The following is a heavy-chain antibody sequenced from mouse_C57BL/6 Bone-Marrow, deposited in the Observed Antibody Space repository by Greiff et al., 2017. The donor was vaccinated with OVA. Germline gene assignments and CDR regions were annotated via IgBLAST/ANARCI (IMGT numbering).Heavy chain of an antibody. J-gene: IGHJ4*01. D-gene: IGHD2-4*01. CDR3: TRAADYDGYYAMDY. Sequence: QVQLQQSGAELVRPGASVSLSCKASGYTFTDYEMHWVKQTPVHGLEWIGAIDPETGGTAYNQKFKGKAILTADKSSSTAYMELRSLTSEDSAVYYCTRAADYDGYYAMDYWGQGTSVTVSS. CDR1: GYTFTDYE. CDR2: IDPETGGT. V-gene: IGHV1-15*01.